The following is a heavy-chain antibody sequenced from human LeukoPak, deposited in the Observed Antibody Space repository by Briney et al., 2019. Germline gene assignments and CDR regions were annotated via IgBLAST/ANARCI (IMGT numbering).Heavy chain of an antibody. CDR1: GFTFSSSE. V-gene: IGHV3-48*03. J-gene: IGHJ4*02. D-gene: IGHD5-12*01. Sequence: PGGSLRLSCAASGFTFSSSEMNWVRQAPGKGLEWLSYISSSGSTIYYADSVKGRFTISRDNAKNSLYLQMNSLRAEDTAVYYCAREGGLDFDYWGQGTLVTVSS. CDR2: ISSSGSTI. CDR3: AREGGLDFDY.